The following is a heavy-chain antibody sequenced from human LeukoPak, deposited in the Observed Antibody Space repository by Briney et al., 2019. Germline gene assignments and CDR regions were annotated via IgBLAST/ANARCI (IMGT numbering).Heavy chain of an antibody. CDR2: IYPGDSDT. Sequence: GESLKISCKGSGYSFTSYWIGWVRQMPGKGLEWMGIIYPGDSDTRYSPSFQGQVTISADKSINTAYLQWSSPKASDTAMYYCARHGYTNRWYASGPLDFWGQGTLVTVSS. D-gene: IGHD6-13*01. V-gene: IGHV5-51*01. J-gene: IGHJ4*02. CDR1: GYSFTSYW. CDR3: ARHGYTNRWYASGPLDF.